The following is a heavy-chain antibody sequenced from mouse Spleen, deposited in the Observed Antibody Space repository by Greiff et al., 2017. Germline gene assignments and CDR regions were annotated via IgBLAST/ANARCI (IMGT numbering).Heavy chain of an antibody. V-gene: IGHV1S81*02. CDR1: GYTFTSYW. CDR3: ARWRYYGNFDY. D-gene: IGHD2-1*01. Sequence: QVQLQQPGAELVKPGASVKLSCKASGYTFTSYWMHWVKQRPGQGLEWIGEINPSNGRTNYNEKFKSKATLTVDKSSSTAYMQLSSLTSEDSAVYYCARWRYYGNFDYWGQGTTLTVSS. CDR2: INPSNGRT. J-gene: IGHJ2*01.